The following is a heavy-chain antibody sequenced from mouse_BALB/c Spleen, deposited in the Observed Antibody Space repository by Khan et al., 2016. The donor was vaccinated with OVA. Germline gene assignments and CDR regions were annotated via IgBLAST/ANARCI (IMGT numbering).Heavy chain of an antibody. Sequence: EVQLVESGPSLVKPSQTLSLTCSVTGDSITSGYWNWIRKFPGNKLEYMGYISYSGSTYYNPSLKSRISITRDTSKNQYYLQLNSVTTEDTATNYCARYDYDYDGAVAYWGQGTLVTVSA. V-gene: IGHV3-8*02. J-gene: IGHJ3*01. D-gene: IGHD2-4*01. CDR1: GDSITSGY. CDR3: ARYDYDYDGAVAY. CDR2: ISYSGST.